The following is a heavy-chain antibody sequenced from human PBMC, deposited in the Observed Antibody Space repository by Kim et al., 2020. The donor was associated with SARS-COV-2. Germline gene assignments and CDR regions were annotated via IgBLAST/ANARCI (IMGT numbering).Heavy chain of an antibody. CDR3: ARSIVVVPAAMGY. V-gene: IGHV3-11*01. Sequence: ADSGKGRFTISRDNAKNSLYLQMNSLRAEDTAVYYCARSIVVVPAAMGYWGQGTLVTVSS. J-gene: IGHJ4*02. D-gene: IGHD2-2*01.